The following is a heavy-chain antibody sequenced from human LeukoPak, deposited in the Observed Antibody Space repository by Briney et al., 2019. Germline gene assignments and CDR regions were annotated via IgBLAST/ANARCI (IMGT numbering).Heavy chain of an antibody. CDR3: ARGGSPVGATNDY. CDR1: GGSFSGYY. Sequence: AETQSLMCAVYGGSFSGYYWGWIRPPPGKGLEWISEIIHSGSTNYNPSLKSRVTISVDTSKNQFSLKLSSVTAADTAVYYCARGGSPVGATNDYWGQGTLVTVSS. J-gene: IGHJ4*02. CDR2: IIHSGST. V-gene: IGHV4-34*01. D-gene: IGHD1-26*01.